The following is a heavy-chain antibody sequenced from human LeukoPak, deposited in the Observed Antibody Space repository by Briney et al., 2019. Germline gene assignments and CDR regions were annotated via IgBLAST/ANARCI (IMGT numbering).Heavy chain of an antibody. CDR3: ARDCISGSSWTGDY. Sequence: GGSLRLSCAASGFTFSTYAMHWVRQAPGKGLEWVAAISYDGSNKYYADSVKGRFTISRDNSKNTLYLQMNSLRAEDTAVYYCARDCISGSSWTGDYWGQGTLVTVSS. J-gene: IGHJ4*02. D-gene: IGHD6-13*01. CDR1: GFTFSTYA. CDR2: ISYDGSNK. V-gene: IGHV3-30-3*01.